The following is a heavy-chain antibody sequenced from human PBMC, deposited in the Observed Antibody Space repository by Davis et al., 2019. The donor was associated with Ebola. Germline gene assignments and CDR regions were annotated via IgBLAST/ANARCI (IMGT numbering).Heavy chain of an antibody. V-gene: IGHV4-31*03. J-gene: IGHJ5*02. CDR2: IYYSGST. CDR1: GGSISSGGYY. CDR3: ARDALAYDFWSGPFDP. D-gene: IGHD3-3*01. Sequence: SETLSLTCTVSGGSISSGGYYWSWIRQHPGKGLEWIGYIYYSGSTYYNPSLKSRVTISVDTSKNQFSLKLSSVTAADTAVYYCARDALAYDFWSGPFDPWGQGTLVTVSS.